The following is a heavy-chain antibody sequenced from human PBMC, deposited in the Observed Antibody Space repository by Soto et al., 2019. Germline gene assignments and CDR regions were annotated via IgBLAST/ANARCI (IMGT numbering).Heavy chain of an antibody. Sequence: EVLMVESGGDLVQPGWSLRLSCSDSGFTFSSYWMNWVRQTPGKGLEWVANINEDGSDTYYMDSVKGRFTISRDNAKNSLYLQMKSLRAEFTDVYFCVGSKFDYWGQGTLVIVSS. V-gene: IGHV3-7*01. CDR3: VGSKFDY. J-gene: IGHJ4*02. CDR2: INEDGSDT. CDR1: GFTFSSYW.